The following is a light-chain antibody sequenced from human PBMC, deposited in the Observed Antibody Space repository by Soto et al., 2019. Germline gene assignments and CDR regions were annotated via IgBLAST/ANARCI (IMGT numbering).Light chain of an antibody. CDR2: AAS. CDR1: QGISSY. CDR3: QQSYSTPIT. V-gene: IGKV1-8*01. J-gene: IGKJ5*01. Sequence: AIRMTQSPSSFSASTGDRVTITCRASQGISSYLAWYQQKPGKAPKLLIYAASTLQSGVPLRFSGSGSGTSFTLTISSLQPEDFATYYCQQSYSTPITFGQGTRLEIK.